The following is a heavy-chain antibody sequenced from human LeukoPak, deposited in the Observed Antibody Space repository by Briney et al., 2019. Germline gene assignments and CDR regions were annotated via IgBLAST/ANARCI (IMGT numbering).Heavy chain of an antibody. J-gene: IGHJ4*02. Sequence: SETLSLTCTVSGGSISSGGYYWSWIRQHPGKGLEWIGYIYYSGSTYYNPSLKSRVTISVDTSKNQFSLRLSSVTAADTAVYYCARAKGDYFDYWGQGTLVTVSS. CDR3: ARAKGDYFDY. D-gene: IGHD3-16*01. CDR1: GGSISSGGYY. V-gene: IGHV4-30-4*08. CDR2: IYYSGST.